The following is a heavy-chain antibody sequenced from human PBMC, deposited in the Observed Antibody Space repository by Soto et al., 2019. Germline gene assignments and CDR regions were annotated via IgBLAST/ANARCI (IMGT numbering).Heavy chain of an antibody. CDR1: GFTFSSYG. CDR2: ISYDGSNK. J-gene: IGHJ4*02. V-gene: IGHV3-30*18. D-gene: IGHD6-13*01. CDR3: AKDSSSWTYYFDD. Sequence: GGSLRLSCAASGFTFSSYGMHWVRQAPGKGLEWVAVISYDGSNKYYADSVKGRFTISRDNSKNTLYLQMNSLRAEDTAVYYCAKDSSSWTYYFDDWGQGSLVTVSS.